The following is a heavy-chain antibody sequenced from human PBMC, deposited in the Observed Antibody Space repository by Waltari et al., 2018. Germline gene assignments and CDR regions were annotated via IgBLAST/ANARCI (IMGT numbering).Heavy chain of an antibody. CDR2: IYTSGST. V-gene: IGHV4-4*07. D-gene: IGHD2-2*02. Sequence: QVQLQESGPGLVKPSETLSLTCTVSGGSISSYYWSWIRQPAGKGLEWIGRIYTSGSTNYNPSLKSRVTMSVDTSKNQFSLKLSSVTAADTAVYYCARDGRYCSSTSCYKGYYYYYMDVWGKGTTVTISS. J-gene: IGHJ6*03. CDR3: ARDGRYCSSTSCYKGYYYYYMDV. CDR1: GGSISSYY.